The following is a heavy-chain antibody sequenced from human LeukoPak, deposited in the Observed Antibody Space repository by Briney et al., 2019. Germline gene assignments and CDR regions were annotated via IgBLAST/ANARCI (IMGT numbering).Heavy chain of an antibody. CDR3: ARHRAGYHLDW. CDR2: IHYSGST. Sequence: SETLSLTCTVSGGSISSSSYYWGWIRQPPGKGLEWIGNIHYSGSTYYNPSLKSRVTISVDTSKNHFSLKLNSVTAADTAVYYCARHRAGYHLDWWGQGTLVTVSS. CDR1: GGSISSSSYY. J-gene: IGHJ4*02. V-gene: IGHV4-39*01. D-gene: IGHD3-9*01.